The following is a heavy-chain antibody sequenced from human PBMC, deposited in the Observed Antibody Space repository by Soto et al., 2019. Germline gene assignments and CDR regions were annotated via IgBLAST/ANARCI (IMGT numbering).Heavy chain of an antibody. Sequence: SETLSLTCAVSGGSISSSNWWSWVRQPPGKGLEWIGEIYHSGSTNYNPSLKSRVTISVDKSKNQFSLKLSSVTAADTAVYYCARGRAGSSGGSCYFDYCGQGTLVTVSS. J-gene: IGHJ4*02. CDR1: GGSISSSNW. D-gene: IGHD2-15*01. CDR2: IYHSGST. CDR3: ARGRAGSSGGSCYFDY. V-gene: IGHV4-4*02.